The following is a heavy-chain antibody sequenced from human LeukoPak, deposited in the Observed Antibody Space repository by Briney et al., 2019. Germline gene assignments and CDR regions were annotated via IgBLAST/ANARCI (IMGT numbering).Heavy chain of an antibody. CDR2: IYYSGST. Sequence: GSLRLSCAASGFTFSSYWMSWVRQPPGKGLEWIGSIYYSGSTYYNPSLKSRVTISVDTSKNQFSLKLSSVTAADTAVYYCARDVSPGEQWLLPIDYWGQGTLVTVSS. D-gene: IGHD6-19*01. J-gene: IGHJ4*02. V-gene: IGHV4-39*07. CDR3: ARDVSPGEQWLLPIDY. CDR1: GFTFSSYW.